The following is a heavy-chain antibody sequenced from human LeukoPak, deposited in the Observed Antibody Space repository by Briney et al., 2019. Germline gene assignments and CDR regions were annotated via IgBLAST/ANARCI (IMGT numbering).Heavy chain of an antibody. CDR2: INRDGSST. CDR3: ARDQSSVFDY. D-gene: IGHD3-22*01. Sequence: GGSLRLSCTASGFTFSSYWMHWVRQGPGQGLVWISRINRDGSSTPYADSVKGQFTMSRDNAKNTVYMQMNRLRADDTAVYYCARDQSSVFDYWGQGTLVTVS. J-gene: IGHJ4*02. V-gene: IGHV3-74*01. CDR1: GFTFSSYW.